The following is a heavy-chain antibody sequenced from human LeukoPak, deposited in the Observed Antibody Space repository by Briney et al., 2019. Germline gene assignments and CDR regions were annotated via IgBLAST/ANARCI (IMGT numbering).Heavy chain of an antibody. D-gene: IGHD1-26*01. CDR2: VSESGGST. Sequence: PGGSLRLSCAASGFTFNNYGMSWIRQAPGKGLEWVSAVSESGGSTYFADPVRGRFTISRDNSRNTLYLQMNSLRVEDTAVYFCAKPRSGSYGGQVDYWGQGTLVTVSS. CDR3: AKPRSGSYGGQVDY. J-gene: IGHJ4*02. CDR1: GFTFNNYG. V-gene: IGHV3-23*01.